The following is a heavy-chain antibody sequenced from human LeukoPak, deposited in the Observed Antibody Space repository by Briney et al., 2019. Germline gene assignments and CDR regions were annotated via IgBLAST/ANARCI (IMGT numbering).Heavy chain of an antibody. J-gene: IGHJ6*02. Sequence: LPGRSLRLSCAASGFTLDNYAMHWARLAPGKGMEWMSGIKWNGVTIVYADPVKGRFSISRDNGEKTLYLQMHSLRPEDTALYFCAKDKVSIPYGMDVWGQGTTVIVSS. CDR3: AKDKVSIPYGMDV. CDR1: GFTLDNYA. CDR2: IKWNGVTI. D-gene: IGHD5/OR15-5a*01. V-gene: IGHV3-9*01.